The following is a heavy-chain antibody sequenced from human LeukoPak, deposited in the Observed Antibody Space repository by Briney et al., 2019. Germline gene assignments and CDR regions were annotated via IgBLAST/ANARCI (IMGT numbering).Heavy chain of an antibody. V-gene: IGHV3-23*01. Sequence: GGSLRLSCAASGLTFSSYAMSWVRQAPGKGLEWVSTISNSGDRTYYADSVKGRFTISRDNSKNTLYLQMNSLRTEDTAVYYCAKDFVPRGGSYFPGFDYWGQGTLVIVSS. D-gene: IGHD1-26*01. CDR1: GLTFSSYA. CDR3: AKDFVPRGGSYFPGFDY. CDR2: ISNSGDRT. J-gene: IGHJ4*02.